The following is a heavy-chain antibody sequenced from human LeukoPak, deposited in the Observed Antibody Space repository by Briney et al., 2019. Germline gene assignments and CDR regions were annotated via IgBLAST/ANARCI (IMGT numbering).Heavy chain of an antibody. J-gene: IGHJ6*02. V-gene: IGHV3-53*01. D-gene: IGHD1-26*01. CDR2: IYSGGST. CDR1: GFTVSSNY. CDR3: ARVGATSSAHYYYYGMDV. Sequence: GGSLRLSCAASGFTVSSNYMSWVRQAPGKGLEWVSVIYSGGSTYYADSVKGRFTISRDNSKNTLYLQMNSLRAEDTAVYYCARVGATSSAHYYYYGMDVWGQGTTVTVSS.